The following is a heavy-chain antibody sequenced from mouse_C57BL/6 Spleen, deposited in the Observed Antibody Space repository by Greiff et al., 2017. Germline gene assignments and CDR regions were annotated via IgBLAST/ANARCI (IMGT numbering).Heavy chain of an antibody. J-gene: IGHJ2*01. D-gene: IGHD4-1*02. V-gene: IGHV7-3*01. CDR3: ARSSTGTPFDY. CDR2: IRNKANGYTT. CDR1: GFTFTDYY. Sequence: EVQVVESGGGLVQPGGSLSLSCAASGFTFTDYYMSWVRQPPGKALEWLGFIRNKANGYTTEYSASVKGRFTISRDNSQSILYLQMNALRAEDSATYYCARSSTGTPFDYWGQGTTLTVSS.